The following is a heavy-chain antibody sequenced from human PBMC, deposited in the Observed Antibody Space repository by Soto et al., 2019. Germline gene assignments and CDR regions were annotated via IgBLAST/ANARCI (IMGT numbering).Heavy chain of an antibody. J-gene: IGHJ4*02. CDR2: ISGSGGST. Sequence: GESLKISCAASGFTFSSYAMSWVRQAPGKGLEWVSAISGSGGSTYYADSVKGRFTISRDNSKNTLYLQMNSLRAEDTAVYYCAKGEQLVIDYWGQGTLVTVSS. D-gene: IGHD6-6*01. V-gene: IGHV3-23*01. CDR3: AKGEQLVIDY. CDR1: GFTFSSYA.